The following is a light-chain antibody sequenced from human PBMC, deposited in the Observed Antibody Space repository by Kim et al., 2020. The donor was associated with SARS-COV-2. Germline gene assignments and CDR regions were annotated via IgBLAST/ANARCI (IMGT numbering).Light chain of an antibody. Sequence: PPGERAPPSCSASQSVSSSYLAWYQQKPGQAPRLLIYGASSRATGIPDRFSGSGSGTDFTLTISRLEPEDFAVYYCQQYGSSPWTFGQGTKVDIK. J-gene: IGKJ1*01. CDR1: QSVSSSY. CDR2: GAS. V-gene: IGKV3-20*01. CDR3: QQYGSSPWT.